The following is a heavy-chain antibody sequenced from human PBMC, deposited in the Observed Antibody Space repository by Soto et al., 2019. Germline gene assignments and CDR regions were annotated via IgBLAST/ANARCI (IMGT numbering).Heavy chain of an antibody. J-gene: IGHJ3*02. CDR3: TAITVGYCGGDCYSGAFDI. Sequence: QVQLVESGGGVVQPGRSLRLSCAASGFTFSSYAMHWVRQAPGKGLEWVAVISYDGSNKYYADSVKGRFTISRDNSKNRLYLQMNSLRAEDTAVYYCTAITVGYCGGDCYSGAFDIWGQGTMVTVSS. CDR1: GFTFSSYA. V-gene: IGHV3-30-3*01. D-gene: IGHD2-21*02. CDR2: ISYDGSNK.